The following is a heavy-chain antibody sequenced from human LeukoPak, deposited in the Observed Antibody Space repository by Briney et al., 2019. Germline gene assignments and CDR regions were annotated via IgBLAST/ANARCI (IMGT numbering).Heavy chain of an antibody. CDR1: GFTFSSYS. D-gene: IGHD3-22*01. V-gene: IGHV3-21*01. Sequence: GGSLRLSCAASGFTFSSYSMNWVRQAPGKGLEWVSSISSSSSYIYYADSVKGRFTISRDNSKNTLYLQMNSLRAEDTAVYYCARDSTYYDSSGYFDYWGQGTLVTVSS. CDR2: ISSSSSYI. CDR3: ARDSTYYDSSGYFDY. J-gene: IGHJ4*02.